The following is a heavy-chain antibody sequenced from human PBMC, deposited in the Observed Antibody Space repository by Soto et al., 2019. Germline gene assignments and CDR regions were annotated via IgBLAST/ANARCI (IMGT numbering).Heavy chain of an antibody. CDR3: AREDESSGYAGTFRH. V-gene: IGHV3-30-3*01. D-gene: IGHD3-22*01. CDR2: TASDGNK. J-gene: IGHJ1*01. CDR1: GFTFNNYV. Sequence: QVQLVESGGDVVQPGRSLRLSCEVSGFTFNNYVIHWVGQAPGKGLEWVAVTASDGNKIYADSVKDRFTISRDSPNNKVNLEMNSLRSEDTAVYYCAREDESSGYAGTFRHWGQGTLVTVSP.